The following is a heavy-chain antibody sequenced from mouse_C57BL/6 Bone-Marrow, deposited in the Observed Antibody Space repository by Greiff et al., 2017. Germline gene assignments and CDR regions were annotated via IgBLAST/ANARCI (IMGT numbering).Heavy chain of an antibody. V-gene: IGHV2-6-1*01. CDR2: IWSDGST. Sequence: VKLQESGPGLVAPSQSLSITCTVSGFSLTSYGVHWVRQPPGKGLEWLVVIWSDGSTTYNSALKSRLSISKDNSKSQVFLKMNSLQTDDTAMYYCARQGSSYYGSSYGYFDVWGTGTTVTVSS. J-gene: IGHJ1*03. CDR1: GFSLTSYG. D-gene: IGHD1-1*01. CDR3: ARQGSSYYGSSYGYFDV.